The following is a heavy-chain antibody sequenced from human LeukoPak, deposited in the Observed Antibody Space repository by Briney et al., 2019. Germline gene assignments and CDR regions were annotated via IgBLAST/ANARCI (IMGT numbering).Heavy chain of an antibody. Sequence: GGSLRLSCTASGFTFSSSAMNWVRQAPGKGLEWVSGISGSGGSTYYADSVKGRFTISRDNSKNTLYLQMNSLRAEDAAVYYCAKDLPKYYDSSGYFVYSGMDVWGQGTTVTVSS. CDR1: GFTFSSSA. V-gene: IGHV3-23*01. J-gene: IGHJ6*02. D-gene: IGHD3-22*01. CDR2: ISGSGGST. CDR3: AKDLPKYYDSSGYFVYSGMDV.